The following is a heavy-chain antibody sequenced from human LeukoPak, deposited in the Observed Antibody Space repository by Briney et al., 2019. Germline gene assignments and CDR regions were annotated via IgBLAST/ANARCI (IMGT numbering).Heavy chain of an antibody. Sequence: GASVKVSCKASGYTFTGYYMHWVRQAPGQGLERMGRINPNSGGTNYAQKFQGRVTMTRDTSISTAYMELSRLRSDDTAVYYCARQGNYDSSGYYYYWGQGTLVTVSS. CDR1: GYTFTGYY. J-gene: IGHJ4*02. V-gene: IGHV1-2*06. CDR2: INPNSGGT. CDR3: ARQGNYDSSGYYYY. D-gene: IGHD3-22*01.